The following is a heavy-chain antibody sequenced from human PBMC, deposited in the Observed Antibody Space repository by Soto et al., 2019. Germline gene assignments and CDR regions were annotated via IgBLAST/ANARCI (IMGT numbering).Heavy chain of an antibody. CDR3: TTNPHSIDKYYYYYYMDV. Sequence: GGSLRLSCAASGFTFSNAWMSWVRQAPGKGLEWVGRIKSKTDGGTTDYAAPVKGRFTISRDDSKNTLYLQMNSLKTEDTAVYYCTTNPHSIDKYYYYYYMDVWGKGTTVTVSS. V-gene: IGHV3-15*01. CDR2: IKSKTDGGTT. D-gene: IGHD4-4*01. CDR1: GFTFSNAW. J-gene: IGHJ6*03.